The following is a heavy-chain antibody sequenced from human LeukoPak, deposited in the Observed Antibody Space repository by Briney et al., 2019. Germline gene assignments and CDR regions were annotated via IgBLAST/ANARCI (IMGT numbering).Heavy chain of an antibody. CDR1: GFTFSSYA. J-gene: IGHJ4*02. Sequence: GRSLRLSCAASGFTFSSYAVHWVRQAPGKGLEWVAVISYDGSNKYYADSVKGRFTISRDNSKNTLYLQMNSLRAEDTAVYYCANDRRAVAGTSERYYFDYWGQGTLVTVSS. CDR2: ISYDGSNK. CDR3: ANDRRAVAGTSERYYFDY. D-gene: IGHD6-19*01. V-gene: IGHV3-30*18.